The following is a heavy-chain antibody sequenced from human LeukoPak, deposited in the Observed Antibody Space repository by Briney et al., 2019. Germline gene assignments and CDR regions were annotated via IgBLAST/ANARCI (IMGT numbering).Heavy chain of an antibody. V-gene: IGHV4-59*01. D-gene: IGHD2/OR15-2a*01. CDR1: GGSISSYY. CDR3: ARTIGGDFDY. CDR2: IYYSGST. J-gene: IGHJ4*02. Sequence: SETLSLTCTVSGGSISSYYWSWIRQPPGKGLEWIGYIYYSGSTNYNPSLKSRVTISVDTSKNQFSLKLSSVTAADTAVYYCARTIGGDFDYWGQGTLVTVSS.